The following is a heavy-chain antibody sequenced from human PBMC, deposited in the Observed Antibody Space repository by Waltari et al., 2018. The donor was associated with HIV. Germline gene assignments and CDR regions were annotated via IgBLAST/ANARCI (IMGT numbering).Heavy chain of an antibody. J-gene: IGHJ4*02. CDR2: ISWNSGIM. Sequence: EVHLVESGGGLVQPVGSLRLSCAASGFTFDDYAMHWVRQPPGKALEWVSVISWNSGIMDYADSVRGRFIISRDNAKNILYLQMNSLTVEDTAFYYCTKDSHSSSSLGGVFDSWGQGALVTVSS. CDR3: TKDSHSSSSLGGVFDS. CDR1: GFTFDDYA. V-gene: IGHV3-9*01. D-gene: IGHD6-6*01.